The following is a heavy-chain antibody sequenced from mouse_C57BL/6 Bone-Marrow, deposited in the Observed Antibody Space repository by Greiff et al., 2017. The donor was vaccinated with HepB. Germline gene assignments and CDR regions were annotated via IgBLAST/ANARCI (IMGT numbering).Heavy chain of an antibody. CDR3: AREGSQAHYYAMDY. CDR1: GYSITSGYY. J-gene: IGHJ4*01. CDR2: ISYDGSN. D-gene: IGHD3-2*02. V-gene: IGHV3-6*01. Sequence: EVKLMESGPGLVKPSQSLSLTCSVTGYSITSGYYWNWIRQFPGNKLEWMGYISYDGSNNYNPSLKNRISITRDTSKNQFFLKLNSVTTEDTATYYCAREGSQAHYYAMDYWGQGTSVTVSS.